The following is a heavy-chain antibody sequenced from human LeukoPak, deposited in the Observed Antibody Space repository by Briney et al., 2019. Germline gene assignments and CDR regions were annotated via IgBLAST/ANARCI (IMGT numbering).Heavy chain of an antibody. Sequence: ASVKVSCKASGYTFTSYGVSWVRQAPGQGLEWMGWISVYNGNTDYAQNLQGRVTLTTDTSTSTAYMELRSLGSDDTAAYYCARKGPPGAAAGTGYFQHWGQGTLVTVSS. CDR1: GYTFTSYG. J-gene: IGHJ1*01. D-gene: IGHD6-13*01. CDR2: ISVYNGNT. V-gene: IGHV1-18*01. CDR3: ARKGPPGAAAGTGYFQH.